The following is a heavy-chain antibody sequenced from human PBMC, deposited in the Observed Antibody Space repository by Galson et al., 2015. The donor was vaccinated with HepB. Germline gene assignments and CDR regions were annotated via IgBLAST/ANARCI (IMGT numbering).Heavy chain of an antibody. J-gene: IGHJ4*02. CDR2: IKQDGSEK. CDR3: ARDGAAAGIYYFDY. Sequence: SLRLSCAASGFTFSSYWMSWVRQAPGKGLEWVANIKQDGSEKHYVDSVKGRFTISRDNAKNSLYLQMNSLRAEDTAVYYCARDGAAAGIYYFDYWGQGTLVTVSS. V-gene: IGHV3-7*03. D-gene: IGHD6-13*01. CDR1: GFTFSSYW.